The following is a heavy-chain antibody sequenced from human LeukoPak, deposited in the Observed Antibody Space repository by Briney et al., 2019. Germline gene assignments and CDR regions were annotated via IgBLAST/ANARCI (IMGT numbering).Heavy chain of an antibody. Sequence: PSETLSLTCTVSGGSISSYYWSWIRQPPGKGLEWIGYIYYSGSTNYNPSLKSRVTISVDTSKNQFSLKLSSVTAADTAVYYCARQVLIVGATGSWLDPWGQGTLVTVSS. CDR3: ARQVLIVGATGSWLDP. V-gene: IGHV4-59*08. D-gene: IGHD1-26*01. J-gene: IGHJ5*02. CDR1: GGSISSYY. CDR2: IYYSGST.